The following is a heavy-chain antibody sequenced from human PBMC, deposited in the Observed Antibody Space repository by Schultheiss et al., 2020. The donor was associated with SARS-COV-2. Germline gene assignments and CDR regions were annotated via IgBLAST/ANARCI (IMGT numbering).Heavy chain of an antibody. CDR2: INHSGST. CDR3: ARDIDYYDSSGYYRDDAFDI. D-gene: IGHD3-22*01. J-gene: IGHJ3*02. CDR1: GGSISSGGYS. Sequence: SETLSLTCAVSGGSISSGGYSWSWIRQPPGKGLEWIGEINHSGSTNYDPSLKSRVTISVDTSKNQFSLKLSSVTAADTAVYYCARDIDYYDSSGYYRDDAFDIWGQGTMVTVSS. V-gene: IGHV4-61*08.